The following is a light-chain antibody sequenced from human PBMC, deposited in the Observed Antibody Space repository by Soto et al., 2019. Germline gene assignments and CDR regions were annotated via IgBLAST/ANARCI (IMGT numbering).Light chain of an antibody. CDR3: MHGTHWPPMYT. CDR1: QSLVYSDGNTY. Sequence: DVVMTQSPLSLPVTLGQPASISCRSSQSLVYSDGNTYLNWFQQRPGQSPRRLIYKVSNRDSGVPDRFSGGGSGTDFTLKISRVEAEDVGIYYCMHGTHWPPMYTFGQGTKLEIK. CDR2: KVS. V-gene: IGKV2-30*01. J-gene: IGKJ2*01.